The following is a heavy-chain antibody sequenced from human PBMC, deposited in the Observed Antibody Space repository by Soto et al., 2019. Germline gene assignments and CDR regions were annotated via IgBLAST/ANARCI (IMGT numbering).Heavy chain of an antibody. V-gene: IGHV3-11*06. CDR2: ISPGSRYP. CDR1: GFTFGDSY. CDR3: AKAAAYFDFWGGYYGS. J-gene: IGHJ5*02. D-gene: IGHD3-3*01. Sequence: PGGSLRLSCAGSGFTFGDSYMSWIRQAPGKGLEWLSYISPGSRYPAYADSVKGRFTISRDNAKRSLYLQMMSLTAEDTAIYYCAKAAAYFDFWGGYYGSWGQGTRVAVSS.